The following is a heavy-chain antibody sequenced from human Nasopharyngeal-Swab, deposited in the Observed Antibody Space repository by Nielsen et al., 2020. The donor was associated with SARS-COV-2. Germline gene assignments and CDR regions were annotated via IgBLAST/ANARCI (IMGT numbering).Heavy chain of an antibody. D-gene: IGHD2-21*01. V-gene: IGHV3-23*01. Sequence: GESLKISCTASGFTFSSYAVNWVRQAPGKGLEWASTITGNGGSAYYADSVKGRFTISRDNSKNTVYLQTNSLRAEDTAVYYCAILVDYWGHGTLVTVSS. J-gene: IGHJ4*01. CDR2: ITGNGGSA. CDR1: GFTFSSYA. CDR3: AILVDY.